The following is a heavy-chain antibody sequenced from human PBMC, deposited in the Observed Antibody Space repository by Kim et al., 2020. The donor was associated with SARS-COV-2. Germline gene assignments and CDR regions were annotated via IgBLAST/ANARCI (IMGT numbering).Heavy chain of an antibody. CDR3: AKNMATGESDY. V-gene: IGHV3-23*01. CDR2: T. Sequence: TYYQDPVKGRVTIPRDNSTNTLFLQMTSLRAEDTAVYYCAKNMATGESDYWGQGTLVTVSS. D-gene: IGHD5-12*01. J-gene: IGHJ4*02.